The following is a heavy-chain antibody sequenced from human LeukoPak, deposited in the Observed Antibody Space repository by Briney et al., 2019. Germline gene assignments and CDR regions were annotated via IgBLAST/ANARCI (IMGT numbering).Heavy chain of an antibody. Sequence: GGSLRLSCAGTGFTFSNYWMNWVRQAPGKGLEWVANIKEDGSRINYVDSVKGRFTISRDNAKNSVYLQMDNLRAEDTAVYYCVGSSGWLFDYWGQGILVAVSS. CDR2: IKEDGSRI. V-gene: IGHV3-7*01. CDR1: GFTFSNYW. CDR3: VGSSGWLFDY. D-gene: IGHD6-19*01. J-gene: IGHJ4*02.